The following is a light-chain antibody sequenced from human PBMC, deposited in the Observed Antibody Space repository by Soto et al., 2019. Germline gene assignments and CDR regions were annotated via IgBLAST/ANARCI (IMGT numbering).Light chain of an antibody. Sequence: QSALTQPASVSGSPGQSITISCTGTSSDVGGYNYVSWYQQHPGKAPKLMIYEVSNRPSGVSNRFSGSKSGNKASLTISGRQAEDEADYYCSSYTSSSTLVVFGGGTKLTVL. CDR2: EVS. V-gene: IGLV2-14*01. CDR3: SSYTSSSTLVV. J-gene: IGLJ2*01. CDR1: SSDVGGYNY.